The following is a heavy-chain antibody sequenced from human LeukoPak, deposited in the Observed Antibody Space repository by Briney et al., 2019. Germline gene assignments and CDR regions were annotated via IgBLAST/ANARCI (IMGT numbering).Heavy chain of an antibody. Sequence: GGSLRLSCAASGFTFSSYGMHWVRQAPGKGLEWVAFIRYDGSNKYYADSVKGRFTISRDNSKNTLYLQMNSLRAEDTAVYYCDFRSGYSTGTFDYWGQGTLVTVSS. CDR2: IRYDGSNK. D-gene: IGHD3-3*01. CDR1: GFTFSSYG. J-gene: IGHJ4*02. CDR3: DFRSGYSTGTFDY. V-gene: IGHV3-30*02.